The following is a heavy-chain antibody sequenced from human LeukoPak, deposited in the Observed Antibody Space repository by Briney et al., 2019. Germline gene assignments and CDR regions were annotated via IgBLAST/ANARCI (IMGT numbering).Heavy chain of an antibody. Sequence: VASVKVSCKASGYTFTSYYMHWVRQAPGQGLEWMGIINPSGGSTSYAQKFQGRVTMTRDTSTSTVYMELSSLRFEDTAVYYCARDGGRDIVVVPAAMGRIDAFDIWGQGTMVTVSS. CDR2: INPSGGST. CDR1: GYTFTSYY. V-gene: IGHV1-46*01. CDR3: ARDGGRDIVVVPAAMGRIDAFDI. D-gene: IGHD2-2*01. J-gene: IGHJ3*02.